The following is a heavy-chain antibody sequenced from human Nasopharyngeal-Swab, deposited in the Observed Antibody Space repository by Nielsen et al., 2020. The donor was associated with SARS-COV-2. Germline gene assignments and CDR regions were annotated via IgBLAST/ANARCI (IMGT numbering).Heavy chain of an antibody. CDR2: ISSSGITI. D-gene: IGHD1-26*01. J-gene: IGHJ4*02. CDR1: GFTFSSYE. V-gene: IGHV3-48*03. CDR3: ARGRARIVGATDFDY. Sequence: GESPKIPCAASGFTFSSYEMNWVRQAPGKGLEWVSYISSSGITIYYGDSVKGRFTISRDNAKKSLYLQMNSLRAEDTAVYYCARGRARIVGATDFDYWGQGTLVTVSS.